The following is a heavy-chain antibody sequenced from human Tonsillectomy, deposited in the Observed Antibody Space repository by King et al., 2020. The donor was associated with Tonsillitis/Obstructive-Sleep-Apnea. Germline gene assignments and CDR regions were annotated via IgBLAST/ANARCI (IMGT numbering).Heavy chain of an antibody. Sequence: VQLVESGGGLVQPGGSLRLCCAASGFSVNRNYMTWVRQSPGKGLEWVSVIYSGGSTYYADSVKGRFTISRDNSKNTVCLQMNSLRVEDTAVYFCARGVWGDSVWFDYWGQGTLVTVSS. D-gene: IGHD3-16*01. CDR2: IYSGGST. CDR1: GFSVNRNY. CDR3: ARGVWGDSVWFDY. J-gene: IGHJ4*02. V-gene: IGHV3-66*01.